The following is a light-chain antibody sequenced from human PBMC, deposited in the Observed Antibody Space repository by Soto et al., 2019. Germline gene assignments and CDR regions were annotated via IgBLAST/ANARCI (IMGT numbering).Light chain of an antibody. J-gene: IGKJ1*01. CDR2: GAS. V-gene: IGKV3-15*01. Sequence: EIVMTQSLATLSVSPGERATLSCRASQTVSSNLAWYQQKPGQAPRLLIYGASTRATGIPARFSGSGSGTEFTLTISSLQSEDFAVYYCQQYNNWPRTFGRGTKVDIK. CDR3: QQYNNWPRT. CDR1: QTVSSN.